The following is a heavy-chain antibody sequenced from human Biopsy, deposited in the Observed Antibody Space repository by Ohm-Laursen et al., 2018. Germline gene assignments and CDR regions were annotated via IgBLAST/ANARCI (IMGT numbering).Heavy chain of an antibody. CDR1: GFTFSSCA. V-gene: IGHV3-21*06. D-gene: IGHD6-6*01. CDR3: ARERGRKSIAATDY. CDR2: IAERSTYI. Sequence: GSLRLSCTASGFTFSSCAMEWVRQAPGKGLEWVSSIAERSTYISYADSVKGRFTISRDNAQNSLYLQMNNLRVEDTAVYYCARERGRKSIAATDYWGQGVLVTVSS. J-gene: IGHJ4*02.